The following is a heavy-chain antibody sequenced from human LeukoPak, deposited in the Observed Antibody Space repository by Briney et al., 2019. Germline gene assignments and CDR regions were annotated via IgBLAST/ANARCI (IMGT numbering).Heavy chain of an antibody. V-gene: IGHV3-21*01. CDR3: AMEKTYYCDSSGHSGAP. D-gene: IGHD3-22*01. CDR1: RFTFSSYS. Sequence: GGSLRLSCAASRFTFSSYSMNWARQAPGKGLEWDSSISSSSGYIYYADSVKGRFTISRDTAKNPLYLQMDSLIAEDTAVYYCAMEKTYYCDSSGHSGAPWGGRTLVTVSS. CDR2: ISSSSGYI. J-gene: IGHJ5*02.